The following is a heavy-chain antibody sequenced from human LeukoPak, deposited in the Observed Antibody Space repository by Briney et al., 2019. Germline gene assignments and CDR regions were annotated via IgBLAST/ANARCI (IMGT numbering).Heavy chain of an antibody. CDR1: GFTFSRYG. CDR2: SSYDESNK. D-gene: IGHD2-2*01. J-gene: IGHJ4*02. CDR3: AKDHRYCSSASCRDFDY. Sequence: PGGSLRLSCAASGFTFSRYGMHWVRQAPGKGLEWVAVSSYDESNKYYADSVKGRFNISRDNSKNTLYLQMSSLRAEDTAVYYCAKDHRYCSSASCRDFDYWGQGTLVAVRS. V-gene: IGHV3-30*18.